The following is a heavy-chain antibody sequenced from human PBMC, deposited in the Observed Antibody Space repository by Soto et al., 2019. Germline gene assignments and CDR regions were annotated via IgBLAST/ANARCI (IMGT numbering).Heavy chain of an antibody. D-gene: IGHD1-26*01. CDR3: ARGFGWELPNPAY. Sequence: EVQLVESGGGLVKPGGSLRLSCAASGFTFSSYSMNWVRQAPGKGLEWVSSISTSSNYIYYADSMKGRFTISRDNAKNSIYRQMNSMRAEDTALYYCARGFGWELPNPAYWGQGTLVTVSS. V-gene: IGHV3-21*01. CDR1: GFTFSSYS. J-gene: IGHJ4*02. CDR2: ISTSSNYI.